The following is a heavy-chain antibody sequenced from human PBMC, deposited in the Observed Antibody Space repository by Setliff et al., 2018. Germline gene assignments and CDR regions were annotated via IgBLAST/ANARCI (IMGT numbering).Heavy chain of an antibody. CDR1: GYIFTDYY. J-gene: IGHJ4*02. CDR2: ISAYNGNT. D-gene: IGHD3-22*01. CDR3: ARDRSGAGDYYDSSGYYDY. Sequence: ASVKVSCKASGYIFTDYYMHWVRQAPGQGLEWMGWISAYNGNTNYAQKLQGRVTMTTDTSTSTAYMELRSLRSDDTAVYYCARDRSGAGDYYDSSGYYDYWGQGTLVTVSS. V-gene: IGHV1-18*04.